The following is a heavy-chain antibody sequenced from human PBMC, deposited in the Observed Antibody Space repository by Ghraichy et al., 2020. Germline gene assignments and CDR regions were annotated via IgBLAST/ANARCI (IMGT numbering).Heavy chain of an antibody. V-gene: IGHV3-9*01. CDR3: AKDQGSGWFSGDFQH. CDR2: ISWNSGSI. Sequence: GGSLRLSCAASGFTFDDYAMHWVRQAPGKGLEWVSGISWNSGSIGYADSVKGRFTISRDNAKNSLYLQMNSLRAEDTALYYCAKDQGSGWFSGDFQHWGQGTLVTVSS. CDR1: GFTFDDYA. D-gene: IGHD6-19*01. J-gene: IGHJ1*01.